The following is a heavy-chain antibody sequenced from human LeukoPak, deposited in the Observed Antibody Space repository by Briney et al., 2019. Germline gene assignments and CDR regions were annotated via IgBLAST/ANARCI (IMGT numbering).Heavy chain of an antibody. CDR3: ARFPGGAEYRHYYYMDV. CDR2: FYYSDIT. D-gene: IGHD1-14*01. CDR1: GGSISNYF. V-gene: IGHV4-59*01. J-gene: IGHJ6*03. Sequence: SETLSLTCTVSGGSISNYFWSWIRPPPGKGLECIGFFYYSDITYYNPSLKSRVTISLDTSKNQFSLKLSSVTAADTAVYYCARFPGGAEYRHYYYMDVWGKGTTVTVSS.